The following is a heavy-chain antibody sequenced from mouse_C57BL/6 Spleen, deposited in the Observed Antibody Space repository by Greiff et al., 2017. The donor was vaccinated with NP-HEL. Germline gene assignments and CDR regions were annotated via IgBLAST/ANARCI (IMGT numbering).Heavy chain of an antibody. CDR3: ARGWGTGYFDY. V-gene: IGHV1-80*01. CDR1: GYAFSSYW. D-gene: IGHD1-1*02. J-gene: IGHJ2*01. CDR2: IYPGDGDT. Sequence: VQLQQSGAELVKPGASVKISCKASGYAFSSYWMNWVKQRPGKGLEWIGQIYPGDGDTNYNGKFKGKATLTADKSSSTAYRQLSSLTSEDSAVYFCARGWGTGYFDYWGQGTTLTVSS.